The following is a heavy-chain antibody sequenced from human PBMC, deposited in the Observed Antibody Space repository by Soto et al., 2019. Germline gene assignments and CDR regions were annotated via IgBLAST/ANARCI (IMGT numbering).Heavy chain of an antibody. J-gene: IGHJ4*02. D-gene: IGHD5-12*01. Sequence: GGSLRLSCAASGFTFSSYAMSWVRQAPGKGLEWVSAISGSGGSTYYADSVKGRFTISRDNSKNTLYLQMNSLRAEDTAVYYCAKGVDISWLRPLGYWGQGTLVTVSS. CDR1: GFTFSSYA. V-gene: IGHV3-23*01. CDR2: ISGSGGST. CDR3: AKGVDISWLRPLGY.